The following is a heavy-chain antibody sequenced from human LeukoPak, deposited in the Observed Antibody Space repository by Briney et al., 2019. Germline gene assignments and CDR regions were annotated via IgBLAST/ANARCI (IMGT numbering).Heavy chain of an antibody. J-gene: IGHJ4*02. CDR1: GGSISSSNYY. D-gene: IGHD2-2*01. V-gene: IGHV4-39*07. CDR3: ARGRGYALYY. Sequence: SETLSLTCTVSGGSISSSNYYWGWIRQPPGKGLEWIGSIYYSGSTYYNPSLKSRVTISVDTSKNQFSLKLSSVTAADTAVYYCARGRGYALYYWGQGTLVTVSS. CDR2: IYYSGST.